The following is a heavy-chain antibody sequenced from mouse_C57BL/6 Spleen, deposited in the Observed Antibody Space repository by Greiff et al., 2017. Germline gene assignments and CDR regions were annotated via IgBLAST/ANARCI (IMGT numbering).Heavy chain of an antibody. J-gene: IGHJ2*01. Sequence: QVQLQQPGAELVKPGASVKMSCTASGYTFTSYGITWVQQRPGQGLEWIGDIYPGSGSTNYNEKFKSKATLTVDTSYSTAYMQLSSLTSEDSAVYYVGRKRDYYGSSLDCWGRGSTLTVSS. CDR3: GRKRDYYGSSLDC. V-gene: IGHV1-55*01. CDR1: GYTFTSYG. D-gene: IGHD1-1*01. CDR2: IYPGSGST.